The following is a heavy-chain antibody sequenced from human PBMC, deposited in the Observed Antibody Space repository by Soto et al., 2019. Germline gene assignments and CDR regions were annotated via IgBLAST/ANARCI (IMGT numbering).Heavy chain of an antibody. D-gene: IGHD6-19*01. CDR1: GYTFTNYA. V-gene: IGHV1-3*01. CDR3: ARDGAVAGNANFDY. CDR2: INAANGQT. J-gene: IGHJ4*02. Sequence: ASVKVSCKASGYTFTNYAIHWVLQGPGQSLEWMGWINAANGQTKYSQNFQGRVTISRDTSASATYMELSSLRSEDTAVYYCARDGAVAGNANFDYWGQGALVTVSS.